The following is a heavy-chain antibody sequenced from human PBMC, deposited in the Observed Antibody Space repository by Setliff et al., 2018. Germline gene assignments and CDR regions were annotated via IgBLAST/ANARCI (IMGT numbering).Heavy chain of an antibody. V-gene: IGHV5-51*01. Sequence: GESLKISCKASGYSFTSYSIGWVPQMPGKGLEWMGIIYAGASATRYSPSFQGQVTISDDKSISTAYLQWSSLKASDTAMYYCARPRYSSTWYEVGAFDIWGQGTMVTVSS. J-gene: IGHJ3*02. CDR2: IYAGASAT. CDR1: GYSFTSYS. D-gene: IGHD6-13*01. CDR3: ARPRYSSTWYEVGAFDI.